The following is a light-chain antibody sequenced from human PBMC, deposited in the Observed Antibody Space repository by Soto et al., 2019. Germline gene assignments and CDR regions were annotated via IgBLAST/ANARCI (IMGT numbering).Light chain of an antibody. CDR3: QQYSKWPT. CDR2: GAS. CDR1: QSVSSN. Sequence: EIVMTQSPATLSVSPGERATLSCRASQSVSSNLAWYQQKPGQAPRLLIYGASTRATGIADRFSGSGSAAEFTLTISNLQSEDFAIYYCQQYSKWPTFGQGTKVDIK. J-gene: IGKJ1*01. V-gene: IGKV3-15*01.